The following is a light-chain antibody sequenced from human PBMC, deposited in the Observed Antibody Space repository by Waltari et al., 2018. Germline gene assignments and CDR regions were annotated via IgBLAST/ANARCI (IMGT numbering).Light chain of an antibody. V-gene: IGLV1-44*01. CDR3: AAWDDSLNGPV. CDR1: SSNIGSNT. Sequence: QSVLTQPPSASGTPGQRVTISCSGSSSNIGSNTVNWYQQLPGTAPKLLIYSNNRRPPGVPDGFSGAKSGTSASLAISGLQSEDEADYYCAAWDDSLNGPVFGGGTKLTVL. J-gene: IGLJ2*01. CDR2: SNN.